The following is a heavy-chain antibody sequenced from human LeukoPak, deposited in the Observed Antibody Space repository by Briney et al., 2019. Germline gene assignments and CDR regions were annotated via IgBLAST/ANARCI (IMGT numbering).Heavy chain of an antibody. CDR1: GGSISSYY. J-gene: IGHJ4*02. CDR2: IYYSGST. Sequence: SETLSLTCTVSGGSISSYYWSWIRQPPGKGLEWIGYIYYSGSTNYNPSLKSRVTISVDTSTNQFSLKLSSVTAADTAVYYCARGLSEPDSRSDYWGQGTLVTVSS. D-gene: IGHD3-22*01. V-gene: IGHV4-59*01. CDR3: ARGLSEPDSRSDY.